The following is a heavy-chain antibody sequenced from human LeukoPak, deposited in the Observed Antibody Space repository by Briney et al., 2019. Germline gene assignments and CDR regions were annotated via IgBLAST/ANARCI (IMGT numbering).Heavy chain of an antibody. Sequence: GGSLRLSCAASGFTFDDYGMSWVRQAPGKGLEWVSGINWNGGSTGYADSVKGGFTISRDNAKNSLYLQMNSLRAEDTALYYCARDGIEMATPYYYYYMDVWGKGTTVTVSS. CDR2: INWNGGST. CDR1: GFTFDDYG. D-gene: IGHD5-24*01. CDR3: ARDGIEMATPYYYYYMDV. J-gene: IGHJ6*03. V-gene: IGHV3-20*04.